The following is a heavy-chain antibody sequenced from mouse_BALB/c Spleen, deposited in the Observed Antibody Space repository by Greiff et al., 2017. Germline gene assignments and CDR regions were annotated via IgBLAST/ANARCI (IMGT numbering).Heavy chain of an antibody. CDR2: ISTYYGNT. CDR1: SYTFTDYA. Sequence: QVQLQQSGPELVRPGVSVKISCKGSSYTFTDYAMHWVKQSHAKSLEWIGVISTYYGNTNYNQKFKGKATMTVDKSSSTAYMELARLTSEDSAVYYCARSGDYGSIYDYFDYWGQGTTLTVSS. CDR3: ARSGDYGSIYDYFDY. J-gene: IGHJ2*01. V-gene: IGHV1-67*01. D-gene: IGHD1-1*01.